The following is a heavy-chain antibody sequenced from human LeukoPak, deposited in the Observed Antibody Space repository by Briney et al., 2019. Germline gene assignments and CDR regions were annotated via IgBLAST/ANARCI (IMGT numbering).Heavy chain of an antibody. Sequence: EGSLRLSCAASGFTFSSYAMIWVRQAPGKGLEWVSAIRGSGGSTYYADSVKDRFTIPRDNSKNTLYLQMNSLRAEDTAVYYCARYDGGSGPFDYWGQGTLVTVSS. CDR1: GFTFSSYA. CDR3: ARYDGGSGPFDY. J-gene: IGHJ4*02. D-gene: IGHD3-10*01. V-gene: IGHV3-23*01. CDR2: IRGSGGST.